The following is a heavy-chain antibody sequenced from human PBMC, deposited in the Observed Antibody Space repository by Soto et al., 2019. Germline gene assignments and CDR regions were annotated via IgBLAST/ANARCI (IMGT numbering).Heavy chain of an antibody. V-gene: IGHV3-30*18. CDR1: GFTFSSYG. CDR3: AKDSSRGYQFLSK. D-gene: IGHD2-2*01. Sequence: PGGSLRLSCAASGFTFSSYGMHWVRQAPGKGLEWVAVISYDGSNKYYADSVKGRFTISRDNSKNTLYLQMNSLRAKDTAVYYCAKDSSRGYQFLSKWGQGTLVTVSS. CDR2: ISYDGSNK. J-gene: IGHJ4*02.